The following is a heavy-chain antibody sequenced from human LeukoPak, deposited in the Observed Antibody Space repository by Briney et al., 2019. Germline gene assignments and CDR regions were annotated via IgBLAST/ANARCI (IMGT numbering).Heavy chain of an antibody. D-gene: IGHD6-13*01. CDR3: ARRVAVVGSNWFDP. CDR1: GGSISGYY. V-gene: IGHV4-59*01. J-gene: IGHJ5*02. CDR2: IYSSGSP. Sequence: WETLSLTCTVSGGSISGYYWSWIRQPPGKGLEWIGYIYSSGSPNYTPSLKSRVTISVDTSKNQFSLMLKSVTAADTAVYYCARRVAVVGSNWFDPWGQGTLVTVSS.